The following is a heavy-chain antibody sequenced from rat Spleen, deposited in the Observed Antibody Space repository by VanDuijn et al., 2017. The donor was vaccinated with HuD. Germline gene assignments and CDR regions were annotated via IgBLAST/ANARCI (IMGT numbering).Heavy chain of an antibody. CDR2: ISYDGSST. J-gene: IGHJ3*01. CDR1: GFTFSDYY. V-gene: IGHV5-7*01. Sequence: EVQLVESGGGLVQPGRSLKLSCAASGFTFSDYYMAWVRQAPTKGLEWVATISYDGSSTYYRDSVKGRFTISRDNGKSTLYLQMDSLRSEDTATYYCARQGRYYYSGESWFAYWGQGTLVTVSS. D-gene: IGHD1-1*01. CDR3: ARQGRYYYSGESWFAY.